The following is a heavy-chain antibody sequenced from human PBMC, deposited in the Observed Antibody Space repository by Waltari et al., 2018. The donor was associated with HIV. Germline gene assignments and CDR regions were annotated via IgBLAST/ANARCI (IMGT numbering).Heavy chain of an antibody. J-gene: IGHJ5*02. CDR2: LYVDGTA. V-gene: IGHV3-53*05. D-gene: IGHD2-21*01. CDR3: TKGVKFYGP. Sequence: EVQVVTTGGRLVLPGGSLRLSCTASNFRVVDNYITWVRQTPGTGLEWVSVLYVDGTAHFSDSVRGRFIVSRDKAKNTVFLQMNYLIVEDTALYFCTKGVKFYGPGGQGTQVTVSP. CDR1: NFRVVDNY.